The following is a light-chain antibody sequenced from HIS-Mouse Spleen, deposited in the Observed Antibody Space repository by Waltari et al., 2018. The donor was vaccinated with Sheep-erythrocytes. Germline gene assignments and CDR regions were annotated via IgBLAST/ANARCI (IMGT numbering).Light chain of an antibody. J-gene: IGLJ3*02. CDR3: AAWDDRLNGPV. CDR2: SNN. CDR1: SSNIGSNT. V-gene: IGLV1-44*01. Sequence: QSVLTQPPSASGTPGQRVTISCSGSSSNIGSNTVNWYQQLPGTAPKLLIYSNNQRPSGVPDRFSGSKSGTSASLAISALQSDDEADYYCAAWDDRLNGPVFGGGTKLTVL.